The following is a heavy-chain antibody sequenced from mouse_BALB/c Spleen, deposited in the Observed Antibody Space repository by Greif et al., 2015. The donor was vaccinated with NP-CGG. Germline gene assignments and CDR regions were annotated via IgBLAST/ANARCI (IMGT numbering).Heavy chain of an antibody. D-gene: IGHD2-1*01. Sequence: VQLQQSGPELVKPGASVKISCKASGNAFSSSWMNWVKQRPGQGLEWIGRIYPGDGDTNYNGKFKGKATLTADKSSSTAYMQLSSLTSVDSAVYFCAYGNFVGYWGQGTTLTVSS. CDR3: AYGNFVGY. V-gene: IGHV1-82*01. J-gene: IGHJ2*01. CDR2: IYPGDGDT. CDR1: GNAFSSSW.